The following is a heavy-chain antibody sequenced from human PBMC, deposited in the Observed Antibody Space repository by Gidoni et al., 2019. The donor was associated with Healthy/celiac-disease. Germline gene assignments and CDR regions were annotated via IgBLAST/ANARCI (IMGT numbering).Heavy chain of an antibody. V-gene: IGHV3-30*18. Sequence: QVQLVESGGGVVQPGRSLRLSCAASGFTFSSYGMYWVRQAPGKGLEWVAVISYDGSNKYYADSVKGRFTISRDNSKNTLYLQMNSLRAEDTAVYYCAKDGTAVGGYYYYGMDVWGQGTTVTVSS. CDR2: ISYDGSNK. CDR3: AKDGTAVGGYYYYGMDV. J-gene: IGHJ6*02. CDR1: GFTFSSYG. D-gene: IGHD6-19*01.